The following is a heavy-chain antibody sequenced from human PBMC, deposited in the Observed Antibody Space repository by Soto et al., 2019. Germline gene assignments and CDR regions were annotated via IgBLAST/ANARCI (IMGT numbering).Heavy chain of an antibody. Sequence: GGSLRLSCAASGFTFSSYEMNWVRQAPGKGLGWVSYISSSGSTIYYADSVKGRFTISRDNAKNSLYLQMNSLRAEDTAVYYCARDWVLGYCSSTSCASAGGMDVWGQGTTVTVSS. D-gene: IGHD2-2*01. CDR1: GFTFSSYE. CDR3: ARDWVLGYCSSTSCASAGGMDV. J-gene: IGHJ6*02. CDR2: ISSSGSTI. V-gene: IGHV3-48*03.